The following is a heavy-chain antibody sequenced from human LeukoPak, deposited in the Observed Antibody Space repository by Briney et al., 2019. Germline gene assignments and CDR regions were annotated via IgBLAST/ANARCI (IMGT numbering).Heavy chain of an antibody. D-gene: IGHD6-13*01. CDR2: IYYSGST. CDR3: ARAAAAGTFPFDY. CDR1: GGSISSGDYY. Sequence: PSETLSLTCTVSGGSISSGDYYWSWIRQPPGKGLEWIGYIYYSGSTYYNPSLKSRVTISVDTSKNQFSLKLSSVTAADTAVYYCARAAAAGTFPFDYWGQGTLVTVSS. J-gene: IGHJ4*02. V-gene: IGHV4-30-4*08.